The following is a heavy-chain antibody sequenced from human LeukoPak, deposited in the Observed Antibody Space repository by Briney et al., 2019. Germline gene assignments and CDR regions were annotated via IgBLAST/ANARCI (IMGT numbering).Heavy chain of an antibody. CDR1: GYTFINHW. D-gene: IGHD1-26*01. CDR2: INPTGTTT. Sequence: GASVKVSCKASGYTFINHWMHWVRQAPGQGLEWVGLINPTGTTTLYAQKFQGRITLTRDMSATTDYIGLSSLTSEDTAVYYCARDNSVGGIAWWFDPWGQGTLVTVSS. V-gene: IGHV1-46*01. CDR3: ARDNSVGGIAWWFDP. J-gene: IGHJ5*02.